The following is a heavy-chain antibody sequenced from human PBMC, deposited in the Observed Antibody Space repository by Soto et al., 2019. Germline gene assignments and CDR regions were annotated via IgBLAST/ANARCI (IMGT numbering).Heavy chain of an antibody. J-gene: IGHJ6*02. CDR1: GYSFTSYW. Sequence: GESLKISCKGSGYSFTSYWISWVRQMPGKGLEWMGRIDPSDSYTNYSPSFQGHVTISADKSISTAYLQWSSLKASDTAMYYCARSSFAAANDYYGMDVWGQGTTVTVSS. D-gene: IGHD6-13*01. CDR2: IDPSDSYT. V-gene: IGHV5-10-1*01. CDR3: ARSSFAAANDYYGMDV.